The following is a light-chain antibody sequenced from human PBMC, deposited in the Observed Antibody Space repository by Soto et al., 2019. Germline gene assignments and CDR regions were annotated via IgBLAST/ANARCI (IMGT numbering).Light chain of an antibody. CDR1: QSVRNNY. V-gene: IGKV3-20*01. Sequence: EIVLTQSPGTLSLSLGERATLSCRASQSVRNNYLAWYQQQPGQAPRLLIYGTSTRDTVIPDRFSGSWSGTDFTLTISRLEPEDFAVYYCQQYGSSYTFGPGTKVEIK. J-gene: IGKJ3*01. CDR3: QQYGSSYT. CDR2: GTS.